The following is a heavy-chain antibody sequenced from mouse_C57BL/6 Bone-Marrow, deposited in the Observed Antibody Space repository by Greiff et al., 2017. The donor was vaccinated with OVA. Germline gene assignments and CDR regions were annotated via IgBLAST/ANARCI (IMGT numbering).Heavy chain of an antibody. J-gene: IGHJ4*01. CDR1: GFNIKDDY. CDR3: TTSATVVGYAMDY. CDR2: IDPENCDT. Sequence: VQLQQSGAELVRPGASVKLSCTASGFNIKDDYMHWVKQRPEQGLEWIGWIDPENCDTEYASKFQGKATITADTSSNTAYLQLSSLTSEDTAVYYCTTSATVVGYAMDYWGQGTSVTVSS. D-gene: IGHD1-1*01. V-gene: IGHV14-4*01.